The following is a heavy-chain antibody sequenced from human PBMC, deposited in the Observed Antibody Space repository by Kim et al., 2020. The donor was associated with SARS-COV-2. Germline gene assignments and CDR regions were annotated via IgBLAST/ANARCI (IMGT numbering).Heavy chain of an antibody. J-gene: IGHJ4*02. V-gene: IGHV5-51*01. Sequence: RYSPSFQGQVTISADKSISTAYLQWSSLKASDTAMYYCARGEYSSSSGDYWGQGTLVTVSS. CDR3: ARGEYSSSSGDY. D-gene: IGHD6-6*01.